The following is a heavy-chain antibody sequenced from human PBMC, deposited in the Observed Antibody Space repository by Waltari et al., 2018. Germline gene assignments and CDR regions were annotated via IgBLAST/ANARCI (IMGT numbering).Heavy chain of an antibody. Sequence: QVQLQESGPGLVKPSETLSLTCTVSGGSISSYYWSWIRQPPGKGLEWIGYIYYSGSTNYNPSLKSRVTISVDTSKNQFSLKLSSVTAADTAVYYCARHQWNDGQMAFDIWGQGTMVTVSS. CDR2: IYYSGST. CDR1: GGSISSYY. D-gene: IGHD1-1*01. CDR3: ARHQWNDGQMAFDI. J-gene: IGHJ3*02. V-gene: IGHV4-59*08.